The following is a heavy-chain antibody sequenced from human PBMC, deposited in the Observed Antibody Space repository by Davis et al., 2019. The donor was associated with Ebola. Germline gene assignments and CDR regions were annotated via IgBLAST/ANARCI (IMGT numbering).Heavy chain of an antibody. CDR1: GGTFSSYA. D-gene: IGHD1-1*01. V-gene: IGHV1-18*01. J-gene: IGHJ4*02. Sequence: AASVKVSCKASGGTFSSYAISWVRQAPGQGLEWMGWISTYNGNTNYAQKVQGRITMTTDTSTSTAYMELRSLRSDDTARYYCARDVRGITGPSEYWGQGTLVTVSS. CDR2: ISTYNGNT. CDR3: ARDVRGITGPSEY.